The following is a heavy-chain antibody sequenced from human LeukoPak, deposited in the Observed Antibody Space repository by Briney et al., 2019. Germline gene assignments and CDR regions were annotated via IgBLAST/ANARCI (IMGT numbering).Heavy chain of an antibody. Sequence: TLSLTCTVSGGSISSGSYYWGWIRQPAGKGLEWIGRIYTSGSTNYNPSLKSRVTISVDTSKNQFSLKLSSVTAADTAVYYCAAKLGYCSSTSCYYFDYWGQGTLVTVSS. D-gene: IGHD2-2*01. J-gene: IGHJ4*02. CDR2: IYTSGST. CDR3: AAKLGYCSSTSCYYFDY. CDR1: GGSISSGSYY. V-gene: IGHV4-61*02.